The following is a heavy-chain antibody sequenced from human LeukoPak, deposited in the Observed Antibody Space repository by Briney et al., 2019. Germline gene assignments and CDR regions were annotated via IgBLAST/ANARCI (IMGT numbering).Heavy chain of an antibody. CDR3: ARGKIQDYYDGSGSYDY. V-gene: IGHV1-3*01. CDR1: GYIFSSYA. D-gene: IGHD3-22*01. Sequence: GASVKVSCKASGYIFSSYAMHWVRQAPGQRFEWMGWINAGNGNTKYSQKFQGRVTLTRDTSASTAYMELSSLRSEDTAVYYCARGKIQDYYDGSGSYDYWGQGTLVTVSS. J-gene: IGHJ4*02. CDR2: INAGNGNT.